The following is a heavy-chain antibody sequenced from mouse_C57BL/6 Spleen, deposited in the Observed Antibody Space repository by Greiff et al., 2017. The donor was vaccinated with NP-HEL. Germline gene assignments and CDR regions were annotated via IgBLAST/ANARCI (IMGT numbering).Heavy chain of an antibody. CDR2: IDPENGDT. D-gene: IGHD6-2*01. J-gene: IGHJ4*01. V-gene: IGHV14-4*01. CDR1: GFNIKDDY. Sequence: VHVKQSGAELVRPGASVKLSCTASGFNIKDDYMHWVKQRPEQGLEWIGWIDPENGDTEYASKFQGKATITADTSSNTAYLQLSSLTSEDTAVYYCTSLPSAMDYWGQGTSVTVSS. CDR3: TSLPSAMDY.